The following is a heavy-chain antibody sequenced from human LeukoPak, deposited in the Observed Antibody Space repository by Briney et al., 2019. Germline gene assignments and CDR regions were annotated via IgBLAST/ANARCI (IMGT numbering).Heavy chain of an antibody. Sequence: PGGSLRLSCAASGFTFSSYSMNWVRQAPGKGLEWVSSISSSSSYIYYADSVKGRFTISRDNAKNSLYLQMNSLRAEDTAVYYCARGPGGGSYFAPPDAFDIWGQGTMVTVSS. V-gene: IGHV3-21*01. CDR1: GFTFSSYS. J-gene: IGHJ3*02. D-gene: IGHD1-26*01. CDR3: ARGPGGGSYFAPPDAFDI. CDR2: ISSSSSYI.